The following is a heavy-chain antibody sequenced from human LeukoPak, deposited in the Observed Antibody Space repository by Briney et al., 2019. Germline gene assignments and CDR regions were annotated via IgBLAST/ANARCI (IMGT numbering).Heavy chain of an antibody. J-gene: IGHJ4*02. CDR3: ARDRIAVAGGHYFDY. D-gene: IGHD6-19*01. Sequence: PGGSLRLSCAASGFTFSSYAMHWVRQAPGKGLEYVSAISSNGGSTYYANSVKGRFTISRDNPKNTLYLQMGSLRAGDKAVYYCARDRIAVAGGHYFDYWGQGTLVTVSS. CDR2: ISSNGGST. V-gene: IGHV3-64*01. CDR1: GFTFSSYA.